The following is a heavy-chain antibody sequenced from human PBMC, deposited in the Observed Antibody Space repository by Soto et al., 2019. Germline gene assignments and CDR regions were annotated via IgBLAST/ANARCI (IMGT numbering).Heavy chain of an antibody. Sequence: PSETLSLTCSVSRAFINSGGFYYSWIRQPPGKGLEWLGYIFHSGSTLYTQSLRDRLTLSADTSRNQLSLHLTSVTAADTAVYYCVRGGIAGHWFDPWGQGILVT. CDR2: IFHSGST. D-gene: IGHD2-21*01. J-gene: IGHJ5*02. CDR3: VRGGIAGHWFDP. V-gene: IGHV4-31*03. CDR1: RAFINSGGFY.